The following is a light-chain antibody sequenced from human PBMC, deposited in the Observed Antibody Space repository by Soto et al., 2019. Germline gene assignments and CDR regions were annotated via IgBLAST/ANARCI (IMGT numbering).Light chain of an antibody. J-gene: IGKJ2*01. CDR1: QSIASY. V-gene: IGKV1-39*01. CDR3: QQSYTSPH. CDR2: AAS. Sequence: DIQMTQSPSSLSASVGDRVTITYRASQSIASYLNWYQQRPGKAPKLLIHAASTLQSGVPSRFSGSESESGTDFTLTISSLQPEDLATYYCQQSYTSPHFGQGTKVDI.